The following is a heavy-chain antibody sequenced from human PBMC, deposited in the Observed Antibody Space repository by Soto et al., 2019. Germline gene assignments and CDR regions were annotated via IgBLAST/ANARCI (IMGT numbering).Heavy chain of an antibody. Sequence: PSETLSLTCSVSGGSISTVGHYWTWIRQPPGKVLEWIGSIYHTGSTYYSKSLRSRLTMSVDTSKSQFSLRLSSVTAADTAVYYCARATGTLRSRNCDYWGQGSLVTVSS. D-gene: IGHD1-1*01. CDR2: IYHTGST. CDR1: GGSISTVGHY. V-gene: IGHV4-31*03. CDR3: ARATGTLRSRNCDY. J-gene: IGHJ4*02.